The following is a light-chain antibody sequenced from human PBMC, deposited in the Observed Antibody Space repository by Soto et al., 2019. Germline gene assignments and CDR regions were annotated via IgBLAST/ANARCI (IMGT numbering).Light chain of an antibody. Sequence: DIQMTQIPSTLPASVGDPVTIICRASESISSWMAWYQQKPGKAPKLLIYDVSKLRRGVPSRFSGGGSGTEFILTISSLQPEDFATYFCQQYNSYSPWTFGQGTKVDI. J-gene: IGKJ1*01. CDR3: QQYNSYSPWT. CDR1: ESISSW. CDR2: DVS. V-gene: IGKV1-5*02.